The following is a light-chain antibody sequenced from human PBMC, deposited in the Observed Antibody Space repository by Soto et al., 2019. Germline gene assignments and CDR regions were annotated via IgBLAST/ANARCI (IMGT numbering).Light chain of an antibody. Sequence: DIRVTQSPPTLSASLGDRVTITCRASQTITTWMAWYQQKPGKAPKLLVYDASTLQSGVATRFSGSGSGTEFTLIISRLEPEDFAVYYCQQYGSSPGTFGQGTKVDI. J-gene: IGKJ1*01. V-gene: IGKV1-5*01. CDR2: DAS. CDR1: QTITTW. CDR3: QQYGSSPGT.